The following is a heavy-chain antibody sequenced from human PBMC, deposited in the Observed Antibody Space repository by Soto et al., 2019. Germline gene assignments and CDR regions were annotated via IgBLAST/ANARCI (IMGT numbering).Heavy chain of an antibody. CDR2: ISYDGSNK. Sequence: PGGSLRLSCAASGFTFSSYGMHWVRQAPGKGLEWVAVISYDGSNKYYADSVKGRFTISRDNSKNTLYLQMNSLRAEDTAVYYCAKDSQLGNGMDVWGQGTTVTVSS. CDR3: AKDSQLGNGMDV. J-gene: IGHJ6*02. CDR1: GFTFSSYG. D-gene: IGHD6-6*01. V-gene: IGHV3-30*18.